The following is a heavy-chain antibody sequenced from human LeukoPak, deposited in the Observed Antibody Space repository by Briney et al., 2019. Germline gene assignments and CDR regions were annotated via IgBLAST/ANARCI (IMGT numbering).Heavy chain of an antibody. Sequence: GGSLRLSCAASGFTFSSYSMNWVRQAPGKGLEWVSYISSSSSTIYYADSVKGRFTISRDNAKNSLYLQMNSLRSEDTAVYYCARDAPSGYYYVRAFDIWGQGTMVTVSS. CDR2: ISSSSSTI. CDR1: GFTFSSYS. D-gene: IGHD3-22*01. V-gene: IGHV3-48*04. CDR3: ARDAPSGYYYVRAFDI. J-gene: IGHJ3*02.